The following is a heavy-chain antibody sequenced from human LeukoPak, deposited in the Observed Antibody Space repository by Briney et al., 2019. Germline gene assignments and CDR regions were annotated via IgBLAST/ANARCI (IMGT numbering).Heavy chain of an antibody. CDR1: GYTFTSYY. Sequence: ASVEVSCKASGYTFTSYYMHWVRQAPGQGLEWMGIINPSGGSTSYAQKFQGRVTMTRDTSTSTVYMELSSLRSEDTAEYYCARDQRKDFWSGYYTGLDYYYGMDVWGQGTTVTVSS. J-gene: IGHJ6*02. CDR3: ARDQRKDFWSGYYTGLDYYYGMDV. CDR2: INPSGGST. V-gene: IGHV1-46*01. D-gene: IGHD3-3*01.